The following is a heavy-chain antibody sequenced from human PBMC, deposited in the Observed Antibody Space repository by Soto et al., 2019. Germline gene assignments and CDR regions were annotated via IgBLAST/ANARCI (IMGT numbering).Heavy chain of an antibody. D-gene: IGHD6-25*01. CDR1: GGSINNHY. V-gene: IGHV4-59*03. J-gene: IGHJ4*02. CDR2: IYYTGST. CDR3: WSGNLQSVH. Sequence: PSETLSLTCTVSGGSINNHYWSWIGHPRGKGLEWIGYIYYTGSTNYNPSLESRVTMSVDTSNNRVSLNLTSLTASVTAIDFCWSGNLQSVHWGPGSLV.